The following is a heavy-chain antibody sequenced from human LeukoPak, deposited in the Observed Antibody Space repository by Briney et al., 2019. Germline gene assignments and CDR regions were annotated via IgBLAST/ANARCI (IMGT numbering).Heavy chain of an antibody. J-gene: IGHJ4*02. Sequence: KPSETLSLTCTVSGGSVSSGSYYWSWIRQPPGKGLEWIGHIYYSGSTNYNPSLKSRVTISVDTSKNQFSLKLSSVTAADTAVYYCARVPRYSYAPLGGYWGQGTLVTVSS. D-gene: IGHD5-18*01. CDR1: GGSVSSGSYY. CDR2: IYYSGST. V-gene: IGHV4-61*01. CDR3: ARVPRYSYAPLGGY.